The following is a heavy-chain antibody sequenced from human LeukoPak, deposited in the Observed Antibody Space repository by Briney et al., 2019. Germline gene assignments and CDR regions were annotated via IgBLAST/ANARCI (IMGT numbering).Heavy chain of an antibody. CDR2: IYYSGST. CDR1: GGPISSSSYY. CDR3: ARDVGGGDYYYMDV. Sequence: PSETLSLTCTVSGGPISSSSYYWGWIRQPPGKGLEWIGSIYYSGSTYYNPSLKSRVTISVDTSKNQFSLKLSSVTAAATAVYYCARDVGGGDYYYMDVWGKGTTVTVSS. D-gene: IGHD1-26*01. J-gene: IGHJ6*03. V-gene: IGHV4-39*07.